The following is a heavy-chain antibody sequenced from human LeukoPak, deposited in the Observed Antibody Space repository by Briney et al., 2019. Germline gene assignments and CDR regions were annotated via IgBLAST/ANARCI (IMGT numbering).Heavy chain of an antibody. J-gene: IGHJ6*03. CDR2: INPNRGGT. D-gene: IGHD6-13*01. CDR3: ARDREGGGIAAGAAYYYYYMDV. V-gene: IGHV1-2*02. Sequence: ASVTVSFKASGYTFTVYYMHWVRQAPGQGVEWMGWINPNRGGTNYAQKFQGRGTMTRYTSISTAYMELSRLRSDDTAVYYCARDREGGGIAAGAAYYYYYMDVWGKGTTVTVSS. CDR1: GYTFTVYY.